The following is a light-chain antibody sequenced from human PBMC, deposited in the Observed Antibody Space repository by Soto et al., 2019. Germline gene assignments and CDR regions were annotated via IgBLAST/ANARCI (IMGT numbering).Light chain of an antibody. Sequence: QSVLTQPRSVSGSPGQSVTISCTGNSSDVGGYNFVSWYQHHPGKAPKVLIYDVSKRPSGVPDRFSGSKSGNTASLTIFWLQAEDEADYHCCSYAGTYTYVVFGGGTKVTVL. CDR1: SSDVGGYNF. V-gene: IGLV2-11*01. CDR3: CSYAGTYTYVV. CDR2: DVS. J-gene: IGLJ2*01.